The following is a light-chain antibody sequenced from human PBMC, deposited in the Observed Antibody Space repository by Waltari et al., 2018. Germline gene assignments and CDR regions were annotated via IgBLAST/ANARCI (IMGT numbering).Light chain of an antibody. CDR1: QGIGNF. J-gene: IGKJ4*01. CDR3: QNYNSAPLT. CDR2: AAS. V-gene: IGKV1-27*01. Sequence: DIQMIQSQSSLSASVGDSVTISCRASQGIGNFLAWYQQKPGKVPKFLIYAASTLQSGVPSRFSGSGSGTDFTLTISSLQPEDVATYYCQNYNSAPLTFGGGTRVQIK.